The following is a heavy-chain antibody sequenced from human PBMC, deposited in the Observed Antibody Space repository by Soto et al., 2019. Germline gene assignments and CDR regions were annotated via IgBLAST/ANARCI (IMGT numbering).Heavy chain of an antibody. CDR2: INAGNGNT. J-gene: IGHJ4*02. CDR3: AIRTWYSSSWYSPDY. CDR1: GYTFTSYA. Sequence: ASVKVSCKASGYTFTSYAMHWVRQAPGQRLEWMGWINAGNGNTKYSQKFQGRVTITRDTSASTAYMELSSLRSGDTAVYYCAIRTWYSSSWYSPDYWGQGTLVTVSS. D-gene: IGHD6-13*01. V-gene: IGHV1-3*01.